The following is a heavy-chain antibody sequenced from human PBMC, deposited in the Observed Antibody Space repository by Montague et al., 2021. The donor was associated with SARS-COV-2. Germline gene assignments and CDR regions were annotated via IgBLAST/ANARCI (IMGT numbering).Heavy chain of an antibody. V-gene: IGHV4-59*01. CDR1: GASISDYY. J-gene: IGHJ6*02. CDR2: IYESGST. D-gene: IGHD5-12*01. Sequence: SETLSLTCTVSGASISDYYWSWIRQPPGKGLEWIGYIYESGSTKSNPSLTSRLTMSVDTSRNQFSLTLSSVTTADTAVYYCARVRGLSGFYGYDPLYFYGMDVWGQGTTVTVSS. CDR3: ARVRGLSGFYGYDPLYFYGMDV.